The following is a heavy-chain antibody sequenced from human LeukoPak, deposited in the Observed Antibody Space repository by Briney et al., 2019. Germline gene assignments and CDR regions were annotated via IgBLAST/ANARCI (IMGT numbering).Heavy chain of an antibody. D-gene: IGHD3-9*01. CDR2: INPNSGGT. Sequence: ASVKVSCKASGYTFTGYYMHWVRQAPGQGLEWMGWINPNSGGTNYAQKFQGRVTMTRDTSISTAYMELSRLRSDDTAVYYCARDRLRYFHWLRFEANWFDPWGQGTLVTVSS. J-gene: IGHJ5*02. CDR3: ARDRLRYFHWLRFEANWFDP. V-gene: IGHV1-2*02. CDR1: GYTFTGYY.